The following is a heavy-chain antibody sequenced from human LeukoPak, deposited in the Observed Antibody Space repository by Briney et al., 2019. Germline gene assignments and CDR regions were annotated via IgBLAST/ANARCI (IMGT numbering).Heavy chain of an antibody. D-gene: IGHD6-13*01. V-gene: IGHV4-59*01. Sequence: SETLSLTCTVSGGSINSYYWSWIRQPPGKGLEWIGHMYYSGGTNYNPSLKSRVTISVDTSKNQFSLKLSSVTAADTAVYYCARHAAGTWYFDYWGQGTLVTVSS. CDR3: ARHAAGTWYFDY. CDR2: MYYSGGT. J-gene: IGHJ4*02. CDR1: GGSINSYY.